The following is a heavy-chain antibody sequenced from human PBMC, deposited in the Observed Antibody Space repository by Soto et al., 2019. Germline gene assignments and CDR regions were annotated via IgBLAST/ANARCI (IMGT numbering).Heavy chain of an antibody. CDR3: AKDYGGYSLGSFQH. J-gene: IGHJ1*01. CDR2: ISTGGDST. CDR1: GFTFNSY. Sequence: EVQLLESGGGLVQRGGSLSLSCAASGFTFNSYMSWVRQAPGKGLEWVSGISTGGDSTYYADSVKGRFTISRENSKNTLYLQMNSLRAEDTAVYYCAKDYGGYSLGSFQHWGQGTLVTVSS. D-gene: IGHD2-21*02. V-gene: IGHV3-23*01.